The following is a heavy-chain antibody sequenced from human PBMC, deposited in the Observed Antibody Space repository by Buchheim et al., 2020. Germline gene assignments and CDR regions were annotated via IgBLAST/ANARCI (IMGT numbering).Heavy chain of an antibody. D-gene: IGHD5-24*01. J-gene: IGHJ4*02. CDR1: GYTFTGYY. CDR2: MNPNSGNT. Sequence: QVQLVQSGAEVKKPGASVKVSCKASGYTFTGYYMHWVRQAPGQGLEWMGWMNPNSGNTGYAQKFQGRVTMTRNTSISTAYMELSSLRSEDTAVYYCARAARSRGMATISYWGQGTL. V-gene: IGHV1-8*02. CDR3: ARAARSRGMATISY.